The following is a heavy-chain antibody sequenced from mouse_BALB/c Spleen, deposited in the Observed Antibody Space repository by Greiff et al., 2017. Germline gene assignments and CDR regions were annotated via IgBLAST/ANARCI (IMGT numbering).Heavy chain of an antibody. CDR3: ARNYYGSSRWYFDV. CDR1: GYAFSSYW. Sequence: QVQLQQSGAELVRPGSSVKISCKASGYAFSSYWMNWVKQRPGQGLEWIGQIYPGDGDTNYNGKFKGKATLTADKSSSTAYMQLSSLTSEDSAVYFCARNYYGSSRWYFDVWGAGTTVTVSS. CDR2: IYPGDGDT. D-gene: IGHD1-1*01. V-gene: IGHV1-80*01. J-gene: IGHJ1*01.